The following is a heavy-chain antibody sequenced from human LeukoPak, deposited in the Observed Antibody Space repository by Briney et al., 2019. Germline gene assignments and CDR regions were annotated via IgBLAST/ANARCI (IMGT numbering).Heavy chain of an antibody. J-gene: IGHJ4*02. Sequence: GGSLRLSCAASGFTFSDHYMDWVRQAPRKGLEWVGRVRNKANGYTTEYAASVKVRFTISRDDYKNSLYLQMNSLETAATGVNYRASGNLKFFQYWCQGALACVSS. V-gene: IGHV3-72*01. CDR3: ASGNLKFFQY. CDR2: VRNKANGYTT. CDR1: GFTFSDHY.